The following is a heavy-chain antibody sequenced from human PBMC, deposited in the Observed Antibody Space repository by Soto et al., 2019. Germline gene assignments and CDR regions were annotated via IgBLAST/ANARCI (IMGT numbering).Heavy chain of an antibody. V-gene: IGHV3-7*05. CDR3: ARVRAGSHDSSGYYLNNNWFDP. D-gene: IGHD3-22*01. J-gene: IGHJ5*02. Sequence: HPGGSLRLSCAASGFTFSSYWMSWVRQAPGKGLEWVANIKQDGSEKYYVDSVKGRFTISRDNAKNSLYLQMNSLRAEDTAVYYCARVRAGSHDSSGYYLNNNWFDPWGQGTLVTVS. CDR2: IKQDGSEK. CDR1: GFTFSSYW.